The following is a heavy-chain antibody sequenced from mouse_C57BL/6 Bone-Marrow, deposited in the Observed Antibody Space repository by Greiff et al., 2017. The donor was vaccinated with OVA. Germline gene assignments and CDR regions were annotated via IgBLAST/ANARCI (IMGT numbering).Heavy chain of an antibody. CDR2: IWGGGST. V-gene: IGHV2-9*01. Sequence: VQGVESGPGLVAPSQSLSITCTVSGFSLTSYGVDWVRQPPGKGLEWLGVIWGGGSTNYNSALMSRLSISKDNSNGQVFLKMNSLQTDDTAMYYCAERGYGSSYYAMDYWGQGTSVTVSS. CDR1: GFSLTSYG. CDR3: AERGYGSSYYAMDY. J-gene: IGHJ4*01. D-gene: IGHD1-1*01.